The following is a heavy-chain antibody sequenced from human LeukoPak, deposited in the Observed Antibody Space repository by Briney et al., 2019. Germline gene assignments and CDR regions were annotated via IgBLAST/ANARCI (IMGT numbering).Heavy chain of an antibody. CDR3: ARVFAYVLDY. CDR2: IYYSGST. J-gene: IGHJ4*02. V-gene: IGHV4-59*01. CDR1: GGSISSYY. D-gene: IGHD3-10*02. Sequence: SETLSLTCTVSGGSISSYYWSWIRQSPGKGLEWIGYIYYSGSTNYNPSLKSRVTISVDTSKNQFSLKLSSVTAADTAVYYCARVFAYVLDYWGQGTLVTVSS.